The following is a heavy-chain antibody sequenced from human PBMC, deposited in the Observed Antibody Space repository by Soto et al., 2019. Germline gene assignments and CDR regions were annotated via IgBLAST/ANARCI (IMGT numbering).Heavy chain of an antibody. J-gene: IGHJ4*02. CDR2: IYWDGDK. D-gene: IGHD3-10*01. CDR3: VRLLWFGELT. V-gene: IGHV2-5*02. Sequence: QITLKESGPPLVKPTQTLTLTCTISRFSLSTSGVGVGWIRQPPGKALDWLALIYWDGDKRYSPSLKSRLTITKDTSKNQVVLTMTNMDPVDTATYYSVRLLWFGELTWGQGTLVTISS. CDR1: RFSLSTSGVG.